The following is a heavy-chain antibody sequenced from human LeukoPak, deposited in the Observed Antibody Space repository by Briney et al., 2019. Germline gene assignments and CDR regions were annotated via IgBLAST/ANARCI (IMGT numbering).Heavy chain of an antibody. CDR3: AKDITRGRYGSGSFDY. CDR2: ISRNSGSI. V-gene: IGHV3-9*01. J-gene: IGHJ4*02. Sequence: GGSLRLSCAASGFTFDDYAMHWVRQAPGEGLEWVSGISRNSGSIGYADSVKGRFTICRDNAKNSLYLQMNSLRAEDTALYYCAKDITRGRYGSGSFDYWGQGTLVTVSS. CDR1: GFTFDDYA. D-gene: IGHD3-10*01.